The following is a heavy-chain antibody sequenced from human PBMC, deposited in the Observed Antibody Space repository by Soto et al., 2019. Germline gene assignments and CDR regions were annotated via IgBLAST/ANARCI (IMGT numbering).Heavy chain of an antibody. CDR1: GFTFSSYS. D-gene: IGHD6-19*01. V-gene: IGHV3-21*01. CDR2: ISRSSSYI. Sequence: GGSLRLSCAPSGFTFSSYSMNWVRQAPGKGLQWVSSISRSSSYIYYADSVQGRFTISSDNAKNSLYLQMNSLRAEDTAVYYCASFPSDDGGWYGYYCYYGMGRWEQETTGGVSS. J-gene: IGHJ6*01. CDR3: ASFPSDDGGWYGYYCYYGMGR.